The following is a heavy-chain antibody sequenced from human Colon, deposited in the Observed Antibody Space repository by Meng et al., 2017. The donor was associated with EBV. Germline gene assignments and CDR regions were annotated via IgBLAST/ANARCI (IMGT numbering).Heavy chain of an antibody. CDR1: GGSISSSYW. V-gene: IGHV4-4*02. J-gene: IGHJ5*02. CDR3: VRSSAWVRTGFDP. D-gene: IGHD6-19*01. Sequence: QLQESGPGLVKPSGTLSPTXVVSGGSISSSYWWTWVRQSPGKGLEWIGEMYHSGTTNYNPSLKSRVAVSLDTSKSQFSLMLTSVTAADTAVYYCVRSSAWVRTGFDPWGQGTLVTVSS. CDR2: MYHSGTT.